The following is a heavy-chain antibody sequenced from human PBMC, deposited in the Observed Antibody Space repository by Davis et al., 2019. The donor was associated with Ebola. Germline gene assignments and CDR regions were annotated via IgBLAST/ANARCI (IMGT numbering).Heavy chain of an antibody. D-gene: IGHD3-22*01. J-gene: IGHJ3*02. CDR1: GFIFSTYG. CDR2: ISSDGSTK. V-gene: IGHV3-30*03. CDR3: ARAGYYYDSSGYYAGAFDI. Sequence: GGSLRLSCAASGFIFSTYGMHWVRQAPGKGLDWVAVISSDGSTKYYAESVKGRFTISRDNAKNSLYLQMNSLRDEDTAVYYCARAGYYYDSSGYYAGAFDIWGQGTMVTVSS.